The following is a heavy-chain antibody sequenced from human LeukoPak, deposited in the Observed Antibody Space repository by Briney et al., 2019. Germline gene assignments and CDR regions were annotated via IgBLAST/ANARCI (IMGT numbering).Heavy chain of an antibody. V-gene: IGHV3-21*01. J-gene: IGHJ4*02. CDR2: ISSSSTYI. D-gene: IGHD3-3*01. CDR1: GFTFSTYS. CDR3: ARFPQKDNPPIFGVITEDY. Sequence: GSLRLSCAASGFTFSTYSMNWVRQAPGKGLEWVSSISSSSTYIYYADSVKGRFTISRDNAKNSLYLQMNSLRAEDTAVYYCARFPQKDNPPIFGVITEDYWGQGTLVTVSS.